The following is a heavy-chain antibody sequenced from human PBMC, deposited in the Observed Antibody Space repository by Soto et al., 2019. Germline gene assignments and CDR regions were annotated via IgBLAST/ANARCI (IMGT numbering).Heavy chain of an antibody. J-gene: IGHJ3*02. CDR2: IIPIFGTA. CDR3: ARDTTVTTFAPKERNGAFDI. CDR1: GGTFSSYA. V-gene: IGHV1-69*13. D-gene: IGHD4-17*01. Sequence: SVKVSCKASGGTFSSYAISWVRQAPGQGLEWMGGIIPIFGTANYAQKFQGRVTITADESTSTAYMELSSLRSEDAAVYYCARDTTVTTFAPKERNGAFDICGQGTMVTVSS.